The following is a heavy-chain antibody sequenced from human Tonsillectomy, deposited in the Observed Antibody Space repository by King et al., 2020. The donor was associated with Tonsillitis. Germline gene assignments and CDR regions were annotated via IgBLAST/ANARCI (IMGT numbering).Heavy chain of an antibody. D-gene: IGHD4-23*01. V-gene: IGHV4-30-4*01. CDR2: IYYSGST. CDR3: ARARHDYGGDRQAFDI. J-gene: IGHJ3*02. CDR1: DGSISGGDYY. Sequence: VQLQESGPGLVKPSQTLSLTCTVSDGSISGGDYYWSWIRQPPGKGLEWIGYIYYSGSTYYNPSLKSRVTISVDTSKNQFSLKLSSVTAADTAGYYCARARHDYGGDRQAFDIWGQGTLVTVSS.